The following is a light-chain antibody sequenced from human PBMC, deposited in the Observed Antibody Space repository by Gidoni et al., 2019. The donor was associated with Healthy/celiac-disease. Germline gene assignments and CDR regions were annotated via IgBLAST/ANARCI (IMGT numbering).Light chain of an antibody. CDR3: QQYSNWRT. J-gene: IGKJ1*01. Sequence: EIVMTQSPATLSLSPGETVTLSCRASQSVGNNLAWYQQKPGQAPRLLIYGASARATGIPARFSGSGSGTEFTLTISSLQSEDFAVYFCQQYSNWRTFGQGTKVEI. CDR1: QSVGNN. V-gene: IGKV3-15*01. CDR2: GAS.